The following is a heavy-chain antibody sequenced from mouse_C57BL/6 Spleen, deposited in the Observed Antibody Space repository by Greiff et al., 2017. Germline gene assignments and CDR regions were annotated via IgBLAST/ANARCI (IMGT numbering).Heavy chain of an antibody. D-gene: IGHD2-4*01. CDR3: ARRGLRSLDY. CDR1: GYTFTDYY. J-gene: IGHJ4*01. V-gene: IGHV1-26*01. Sequence: EVQLQQSGPELVKPGASVKISCKASGYTFTDYYMNWVKQSHGKSLEWIGDINPNNGGTSYNQKFKGKATLTVDKSSSTAYMELRSLTSEDSAVYYCARRGLRSLDYWGQGTSVTVSS. CDR2: INPNNGGT.